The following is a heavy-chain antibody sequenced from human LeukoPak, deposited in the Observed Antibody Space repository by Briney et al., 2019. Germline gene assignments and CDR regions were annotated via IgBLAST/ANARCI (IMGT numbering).Heavy chain of an antibody. CDR1: GFTFSSYE. D-gene: IGHD2-2*01. CDR2: ISGSGDTT. J-gene: IGHJ4*02. CDR3: AKDQAECSSSSCYERGFDY. Sequence: GGSLRLSCAASGFTFSSYEMNWVRQAPGKGLEWVSAISGSGDTTYYADSVKGRFTISRDNSKNTLYLQMSSLRAEDTAGYYCAKDQAECSSSSCYERGFDYWGQGTLVTVSS. V-gene: IGHV3-23*01.